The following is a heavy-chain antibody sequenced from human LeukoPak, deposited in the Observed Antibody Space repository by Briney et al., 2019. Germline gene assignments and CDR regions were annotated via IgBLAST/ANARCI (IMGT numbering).Heavy chain of an antibody. V-gene: IGHV4-39*01. D-gene: IGHD3-16*01. CDR2: ISYSGST. CDR1: GGSITSSNYY. CDR3: ARHGGGWGPILFDS. Sequence: PAETLSLTCTVSGGSITSSNYYWGWIRQPPGKGLEWIGSISYSGSTYYNPSLKSRVIIYVDRSKNQFSLKLRSGTAADTAVYFCARHGGGWGPILFDSWGQGTLVTVSS. J-gene: IGHJ4*02.